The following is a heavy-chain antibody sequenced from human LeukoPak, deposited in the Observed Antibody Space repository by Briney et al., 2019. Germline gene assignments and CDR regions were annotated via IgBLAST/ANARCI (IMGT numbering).Heavy chain of an antibody. CDR3: ARDDDSGGYYNY. V-gene: IGHV4-4*02. Sequence: SETLSLTCAVSGGSISSRNWWSWVRQPPGKGLEWIGEIYHSGSINYNPSLKSRVTISVDTSKNQFYLKLSSMTAADTAVYYCARDDDSGGYYNYWGQGTLVTVSS. CDR1: GGSISSRNW. CDR2: IYHSGSI. D-gene: IGHD3-22*01. J-gene: IGHJ4*02.